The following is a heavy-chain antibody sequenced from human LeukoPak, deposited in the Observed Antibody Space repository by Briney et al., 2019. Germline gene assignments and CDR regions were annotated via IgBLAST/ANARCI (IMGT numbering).Heavy chain of an antibody. Sequence: GGSLRLSCAASGFTFSSYWMHWVRQAPGKGLVWVSRLNSDGTSTTYADSVEGRFTISRDNAKNALYLQMNSLRAEDTAVYYCAREHYGGGAFDIWGQGTMVTVSS. J-gene: IGHJ3*02. V-gene: IGHV3-74*01. CDR1: GFTFSSYW. CDR2: LNSDGTST. CDR3: AREHYGGGAFDI. D-gene: IGHD4-23*01.